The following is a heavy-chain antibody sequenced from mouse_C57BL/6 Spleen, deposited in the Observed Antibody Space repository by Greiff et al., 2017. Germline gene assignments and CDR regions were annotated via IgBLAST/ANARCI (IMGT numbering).Heavy chain of an antibody. CDR3: ARRDDYYAMDY. J-gene: IGHJ4*01. Sequence: VQLKESGAELARPGASVKLSCKASGYTFTSYGISWVKQRTGQGLEWIGEIYPRSGNTYYNEKFKGKATLTADKSSSTAYMELRSLTSEDSAVYFCARRDDYYAMDYWGQGTSVTVSS. CDR2: IYPRSGNT. CDR1: GYTFTSYG. V-gene: IGHV1-81*01.